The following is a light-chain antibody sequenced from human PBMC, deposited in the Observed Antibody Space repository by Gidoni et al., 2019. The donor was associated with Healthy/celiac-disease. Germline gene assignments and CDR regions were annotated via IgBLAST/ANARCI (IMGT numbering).Light chain of an antibody. CDR3: QAWDSSTAV. CDR2: QDN. V-gene: IGLV3-1*01. CDR1: KLGDKY. Sequence: SYELTQPPSVSVSPGQTASITCSGDKLGDKYAYWYQQKPGQSPVLVIYQDNERPSGIPERFSGSNSGNTATLTISGTQAMDEADYYCQAWDSSTAVFGGGTRLTVL. J-gene: IGLJ2*01.